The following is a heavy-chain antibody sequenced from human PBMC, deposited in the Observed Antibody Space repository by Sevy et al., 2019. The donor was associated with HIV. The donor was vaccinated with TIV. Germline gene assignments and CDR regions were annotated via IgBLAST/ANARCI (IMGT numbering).Heavy chain of an antibody. D-gene: IGHD3-22*01. CDR2: ISGSGGST. CDR3: ARGRYYDSSGYYTFDY. J-gene: IGHJ4*02. V-gene: IGHV3-23*01. CDR1: GFTFSSYA. Sequence: GGSLRLSCAASGFTFSSYAMSWVRQAPGKGLEWVSAISGSGGSTYYADSVKGRFTVSRDNSNNQLYLQMNSLRAEDTAVYYCARGRYYDSSGYYTFDYWGQGTLVTVSS.